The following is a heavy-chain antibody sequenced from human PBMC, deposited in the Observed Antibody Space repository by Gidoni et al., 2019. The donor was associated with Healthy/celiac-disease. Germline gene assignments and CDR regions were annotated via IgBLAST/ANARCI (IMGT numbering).Heavy chain of an antibody. J-gene: IGHJ3*02. CDR3: TTGAIVGATGAFDI. CDR1: GFTFRNPW. CDR2: IKSKTDGGTT. D-gene: IGHD1-26*01. Sequence: EVQLVESGGGLVKPGGYLRPSCASSGFTFRNPWMSWVRKVPGKGLGWVGRIKSKTDGGTTDYAAPVKGRFTISRDDSKNTLYLQMNSLKTEDTAVYYCTTGAIVGATGAFDIWGQGTMVTVSS. V-gene: IGHV3-15*01.